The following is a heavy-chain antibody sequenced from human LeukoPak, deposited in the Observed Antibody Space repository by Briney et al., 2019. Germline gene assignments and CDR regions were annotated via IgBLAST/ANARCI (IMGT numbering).Heavy chain of an antibody. D-gene: IGHD1-26*01. Sequence: GGSLRLSCAASGFTFSSYSMNWVRQAPGKGLEWVSSISSSSSYIYYADSVKGRSTISRDNAKNSLYLQMNSLRAEDTAVYYCARAMATATNNWFDPWGQGTLVTVSS. CDR2: ISSSSSYI. J-gene: IGHJ5*02. V-gene: IGHV3-21*01. CDR3: ARAMATATNNWFDP. CDR1: GFTFSSYS.